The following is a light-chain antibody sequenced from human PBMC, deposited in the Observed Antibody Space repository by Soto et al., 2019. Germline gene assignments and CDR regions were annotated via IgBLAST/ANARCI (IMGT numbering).Light chain of an antibody. J-gene: IGKJ4*01. CDR3: QQYYISPLT. CDR1: QSVLYSSNNKNY. Sequence: DIVMTQSPDSLAVSLGERATINCKSSQSVLYSSNNKNYLAWYQQKPGQPPKLLIYWASTRESGVPDRFSGSRYRTDFTLTISSLQAEDVAVYYCQQYYISPLTFGGGTKVEI. CDR2: WAS. V-gene: IGKV4-1*01.